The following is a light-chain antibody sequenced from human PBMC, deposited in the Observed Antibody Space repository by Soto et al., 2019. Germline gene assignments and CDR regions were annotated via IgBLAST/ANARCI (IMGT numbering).Light chain of an antibody. CDR3: QKYNSAPLT. CDR2: SAS. V-gene: IGKV1-27*01. J-gene: IGKJ4*01. Sequence: SKSAFSLSASILCRDCIXGRASQGISNHLDWYQQKPGKVPKLLIYSASTLQSGVPARFSGSGSGTDFTLTISSLQAEDVATYYCQKYNSAPLTFGEGTKVDIK. CDR1: QGISNH.